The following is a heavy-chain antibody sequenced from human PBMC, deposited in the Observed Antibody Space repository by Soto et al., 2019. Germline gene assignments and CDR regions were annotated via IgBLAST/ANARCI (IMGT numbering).Heavy chain of an antibody. D-gene: IGHD2-15*01. J-gene: IGHJ1*01. CDR1: GYLFTAYS. V-gene: IGHV1-46*01. CDR3: AREENCSGGTCYSEYFHR. Sequence: ASVKVSCKASGYLFTAYSMHWVRLAPGQGLEWMGVVNPSGGSTKYAQNFQGRVTMTRDTSTTTIYMEPSSLRSDDTAIYYCAREENCSGGTCYSEYFHRWGQGTLVTV. CDR2: VNPSGGST.